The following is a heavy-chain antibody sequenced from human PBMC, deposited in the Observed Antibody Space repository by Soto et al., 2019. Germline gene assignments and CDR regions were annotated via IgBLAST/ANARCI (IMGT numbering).Heavy chain of an antibody. J-gene: IGHJ4*02. CDR1: GGSISGYY. Sequence: SETLSLTCTVSGGSISGYYWTWIRQSPGTGLEWIGEINHSGSTNYNPSLKSRVTISVDTSKNQFSLKLTSVTAADTAVDYCARDKITGLFDYWGQGTLVTVSS. V-gene: IGHV4-34*01. CDR3: ARDKITGLFDY. CDR2: INHSGST. D-gene: IGHD2-8*02.